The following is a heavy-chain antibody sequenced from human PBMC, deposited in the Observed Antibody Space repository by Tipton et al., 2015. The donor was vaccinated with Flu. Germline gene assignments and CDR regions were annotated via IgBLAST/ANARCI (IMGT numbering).Heavy chain of an antibody. CDR2: IRYDGSNK. V-gene: IGHV3-30*02. CDR3: AKEEGYCSSTSCPITHYYYGMVV. CDR1: GFTFSSYG. J-gene: IGHJ6*02. Sequence: QLVQSGGGVVQPGGSLRLSCAASGFTFSSYGMHWVRQAPGKGLEWVAFIRYDGSNKYYADSVKGRFTISRDNSKNTLYLQMNSLRAEDTAVYYCAKEEGYCSSTSCPITHYYYGMVVWGHGTTVTVAS. D-gene: IGHD2-2*01.